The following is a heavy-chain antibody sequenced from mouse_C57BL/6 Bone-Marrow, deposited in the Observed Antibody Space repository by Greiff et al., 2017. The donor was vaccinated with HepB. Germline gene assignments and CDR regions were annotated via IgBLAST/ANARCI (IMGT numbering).Heavy chain of an antibody. V-gene: IGHV5-12*01. J-gene: IGHJ3*01. CDR2: ISNGGGST. D-gene: IGHD2-4*01. Sequence: EVKLVESGGGLVQPGGSLKLSCAASGFTFSDYYMYWVRQTPEKRLEWVAYISNGGGSTYYPDTVKGRFTISRDNAKNTLYLQMSRLKSEDTAMYYCARHCYDYGAWFAYWGQGTLVTVSA. CDR3: ARHCYDYGAWFAY. CDR1: GFTFSDYY.